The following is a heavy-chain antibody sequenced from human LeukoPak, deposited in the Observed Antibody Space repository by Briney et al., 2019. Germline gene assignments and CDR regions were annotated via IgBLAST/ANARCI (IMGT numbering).Heavy chain of an antibody. Sequence: SETLSLTCAVYGGSFSGYYWSWIRQPPGKGLEWIGEINHSGSTNYNPSLKSRVTISVDTSKNQFSLKLSSVTAADTAVYYCARVDYYDSSGYQTRYYFDYWGQGTLVTVSS. D-gene: IGHD3-22*01. V-gene: IGHV4-34*01. CDR1: GGSFSGYY. J-gene: IGHJ4*02. CDR3: ARVDYYDSSGYQTRYYFDY. CDR2: INHSGST.